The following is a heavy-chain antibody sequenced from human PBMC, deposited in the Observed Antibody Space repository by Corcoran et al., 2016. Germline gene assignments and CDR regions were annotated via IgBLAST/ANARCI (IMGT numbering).Heavy chain of an antibody. Sequence: QVTLRESGPALVKPTQTLTLTCTFSGFSLSTSGMCVSWIRQPPGKALEWLALIDWDDDKYYSTSLKTRLTISKDTSKNQVVLTMTNMDPVDTATYYCARIRLNKDYYGSGSGFYYYGMDVWGQGTTVTVSS. CDR3: ARIRLNKDYYGSGSGFYYYGMDV. J-gene: IGHJ6*02. D-gene: IGHD3-10*01. CDR2: IDWDDDK. CDR1: GFSLSTSGMC. V-gene: IGHV2-70*01.